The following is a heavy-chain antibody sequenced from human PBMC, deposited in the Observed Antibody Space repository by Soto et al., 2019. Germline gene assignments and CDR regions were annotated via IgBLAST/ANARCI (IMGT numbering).Heavy chain of an antibody. CDR1: GFIFKSYG. D-gene: IGHD3-10*01. Sequence: QVQLVESGGGVVQPGRSLRLACATSGFIFKSYGMHWVRQAPGKGLEWVAIVYFDGNNKYYGDSVKGRFTISRDNSKNMVYLQMDSLRVEDTAVYYCARDGAFGEDRACWFDLWGRGTLVTVSS. CDR2: VYFDGNNK. J-gene: IGHJ2*01. CDR3: ARDGAFGEDRACWFDL. V-gene: IGHV3-33*01.